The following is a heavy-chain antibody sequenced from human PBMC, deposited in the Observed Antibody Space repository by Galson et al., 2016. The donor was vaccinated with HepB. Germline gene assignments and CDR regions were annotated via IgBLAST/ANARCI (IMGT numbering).Heavy chain of an antibody. V-gene: IGHV3-53*01. CDR1: GFTVSSSY. J-gene: IGHJ6*02. CDR2: IYSGGTA. CDR3: ARVPGYYYGKDV. Sequence: SLRLSCAASGFTVSSSYMHWVRRAPGKGLEWVSVIYSGGTAYFADSGGSTYYAYADSVKGRFTISRDNSKNTLYLQMNRLRTEDTAVYYCARVPGYYYGKDVWGQGTTVTVSS.